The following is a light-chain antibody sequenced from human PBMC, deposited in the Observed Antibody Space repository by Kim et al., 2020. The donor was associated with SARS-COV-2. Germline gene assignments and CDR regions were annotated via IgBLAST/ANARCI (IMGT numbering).Light chain of an antibody. V-gene: IGLV2-8*01. CDR3: SSFAGSNNPVV. CDR2: EVN. CDR1: SSDVGGYNY. J-gene: IGLJ2*01. Sequence: QSVTISCTGTSSDVGGYNYVSWYQQHPGKAPKFIIYEVNKRPSGDPDRFSGSKSGNTASLTVSGLQAEDEADYYCSSFAGSNNPVVFGGGTQLTVL.